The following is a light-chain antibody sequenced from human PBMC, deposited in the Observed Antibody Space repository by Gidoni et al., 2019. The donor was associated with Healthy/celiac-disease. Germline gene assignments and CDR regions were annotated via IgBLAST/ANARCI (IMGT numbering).Light chain of an antibody. Sequence: EIVMTQSPATLSVSPGESATLSCRASQCVSSNLAWYQQKPGQAPRLLIYGASTRATGIPARFSGSGSGTEFTLTISSLQSEDFAVYYCQQYNNWPPGTFGQGTKVEIK. CDR2: GAS. V-gene: IGKV3-15*01. J-gene: IGKJ1*01. CDR1: QCVSSN. CDR3: QQYNNWPPGT.